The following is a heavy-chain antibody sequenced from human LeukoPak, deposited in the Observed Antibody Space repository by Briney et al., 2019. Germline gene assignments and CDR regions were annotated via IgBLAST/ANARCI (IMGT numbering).Heavy chain of an antibody. V-gene: IGHV1-18*01. J-gene: IGHJ6*02. CDR3: ARVFEGGDYGGYYYGMDV. D-gene: IGHD4-17*01. CDR1: GYTFTSYG. Sequence: GASVTVSCKASGYTFTSYGISWVRQAPGQGLEWMGWISAYNGNTNYAQKLQGRATMTTDTSMSTAYMELRSLRSDDTAVYYCARVFEGGDYGGYYYGMDVWGQGTTVTVSS. CDR2: ISAYNGNT.